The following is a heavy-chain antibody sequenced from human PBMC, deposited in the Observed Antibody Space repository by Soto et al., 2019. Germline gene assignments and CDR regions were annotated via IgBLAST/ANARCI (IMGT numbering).Heavy chain of an antibody. CDR1: GGTFSSYA. V-gene: IGHV1-69*13. CDR3: ARPGGDFWSGYAPNYYYGMDV. CDR2: IIPIFGTA. Sequence: SVKVSCKASGGTFSSYAISWVRQAPGQGLEWMGGIIPIFGTANYAQKFQGRVTITADESTSTAYMELSSLRSEDTAVYYCARPGGDFWSGYAPNYYYGMDVWGQGTTVTV. J-gene: IGHJ6*02. D-gene: IGHD3-3*01.